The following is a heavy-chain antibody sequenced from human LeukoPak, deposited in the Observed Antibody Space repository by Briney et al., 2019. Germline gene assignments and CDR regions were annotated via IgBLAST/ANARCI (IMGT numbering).Heavy chain of an antibody. CDR1: GFTFSSYA. CDR3: ATPDRGYGGIFDY. CDR2: ISGTGDTT. D-gene: IGHD4-23*01. Sequence: GGSLRLSCAASGFTFSSYAMSWVRQAPGKELEWVSVISGTGDTTYYADSVKGRFTISRDNSKNTLYLQMNSLRAEDTAVYYCATPDRGYGGIFDYWGQGTLVTVSS. V-gene: IGHV3-23*01. J-gene: IGHJ4*02.